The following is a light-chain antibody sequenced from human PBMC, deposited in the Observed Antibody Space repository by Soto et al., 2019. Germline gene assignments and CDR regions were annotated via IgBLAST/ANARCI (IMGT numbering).Light chain of an antibody. V-gene: IGKV1-5*01. CDR3: QQYNSYWT. CDR2: DAS. J-gene: IGKJ1*01. Sequence: DIQMTQSPSTLSASVGDRVTITCRASQSISTWLAWYQQKQGKAPRLLIFDASSLEGGVPSRFSGSGSGTEFTLTISRLQPDDFATYYCQQYNSYWTCGQGTKVEIK. CDR1: QSISTW.